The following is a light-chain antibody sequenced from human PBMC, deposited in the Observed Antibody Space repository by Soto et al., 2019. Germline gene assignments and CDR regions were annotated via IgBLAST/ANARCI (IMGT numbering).Light chain of an antibody. J-gene: IGLJ7*01. CDR3: AAWDDSLSGTAV. CDR1: SSNIGSNY. Sequence: QSGLTQPPSASGTPGQRVTISCSGSSSNIGSNYVYWYQQLPGTAPKLLIYRNNQRPSGVPDRFSGSKSGTSASLAISGLRSEDEADYYCAAWDDSLSGTAVFGGGTQLTVL. CDR2: RNN. V-gene: IGLV1-47*01.